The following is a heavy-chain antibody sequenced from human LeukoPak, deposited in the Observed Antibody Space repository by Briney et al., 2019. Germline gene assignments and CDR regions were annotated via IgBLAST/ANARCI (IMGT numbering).Heavy chain of an antibody. Sequence: PSETLSLTCTVSGGSISRNTYYWGWIRQPPGKGLEWIGTIYYSGSTYYSPSLQSRVTISEDKSKNQFSLKLSSLTAADTAVYYCARVDDSSGDYWGQGTLVTVSS. CDR3: ARVDDSSGDY. V-gene: IGHV4-39*01. J-gene: IGHJ4*02. CDR1: GGSISRNTYY. D-gene: IGHD3-22*01. CDR2: IYYSGST.